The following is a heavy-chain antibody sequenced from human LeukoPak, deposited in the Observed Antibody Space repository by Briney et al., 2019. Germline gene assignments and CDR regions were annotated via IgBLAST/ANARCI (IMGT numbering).Heavy chain of an antibody. V-gene: IGHV3-23*01. CDR3: AKDYCSSTSCTIFDY. CDR2: ISGSGGST. Sequence: GGSLRLSCAASGFTFSSYAMSWVRQAPGRGLEWVSAISGSGGSTYYADSVKGRFTISRDNSKNTLYLQMNSLRAEDTAVYYCAKDYCSSTSCTIFDYWGQGTLVTVSS. J-gene: IGHJ4*02. CDR1: GFTFSSYA. D-gene: IGHD2-2*01.